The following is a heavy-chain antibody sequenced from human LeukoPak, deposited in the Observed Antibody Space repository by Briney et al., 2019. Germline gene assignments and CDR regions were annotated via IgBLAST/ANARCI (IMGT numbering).Heavy chain of an antibody. J-gene: IGHJ4*02. CDR1: GFTFSSYG. CDR3: ANILGASYSGFDYGDY. Sequence: PGGSLRLSCAASGFTFSSYGMHWVRQAPGKGLEWVAFIRYDGTNKYYADSVKGRFTISRDNSKNTLYLQMNSLRAEDTAVYCCANILGASYSGFDYGDYWDQETLVTVSS. D-gene: IGHD5-12*01. CDR2: IRYDGTNK. V-gene: IGHV3-30*02.